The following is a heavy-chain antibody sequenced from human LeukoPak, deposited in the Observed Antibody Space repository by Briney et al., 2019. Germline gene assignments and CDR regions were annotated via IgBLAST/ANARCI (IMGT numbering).Heavy chain of an antibody. V-gene: IGHV3-64D*06. Sequence: GGSLRLSCSASGFTFDTFVMHWVRQAPGKGLEYVSGISGNGARTYYADFVKGRFTISRDNPKNTLFLQMTSLRADDTAVYYCVTQISGWVYWGQGTLVTVSS. CDR3: VTQISGWVY. CDR2: ISGNGART. D-gene: IGHD6-19*01. CDR1: GFTFDTFV. J-gene: IGHJ4*02.